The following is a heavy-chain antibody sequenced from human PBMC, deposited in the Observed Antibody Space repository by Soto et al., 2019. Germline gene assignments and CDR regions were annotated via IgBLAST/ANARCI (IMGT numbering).Heavy chain of an antibody. D-gene: IGHD3-9*01. CDR1: GFTFSSYN. J-gene: IGHJ4*02. CDR2: ISTSGSTI. Sequence: PGGSLRLSCVASGFTFSSYNMHWVRQAPGKGLEWVSYISTSGSTIYFVDSVKGRFAISRDNAKNSLYLQMNSLRDEDTAVYYWARVGNFDWFSLDFWGQGALVTVSS. CDR3: ARVGNFDWFSLDF. V-gene: IGHV3-48*02.